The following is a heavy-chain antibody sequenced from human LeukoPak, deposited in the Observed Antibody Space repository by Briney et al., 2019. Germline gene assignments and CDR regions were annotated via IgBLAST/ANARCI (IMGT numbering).Heavy chain of an antibody. CDR3: ARDGYYYDSSGYPYGFDY. CDR1: GYTFTGYH. V-gene: IGHV1-2*02. D-gene: IGHD3-22*01. Sequence: GASVTVSCKASGYTFTGYHMHWVRQAPGQGLEWMGWINSNSGGTNYAQKFQGRVTMTRDTSISTAYMELSRLRSDDTAVYYCARDGYYYDSSGYPYGFDYWGQGTLVTVSS. CDR2: INSNSGGT. J-gene: IGHJ4*02.